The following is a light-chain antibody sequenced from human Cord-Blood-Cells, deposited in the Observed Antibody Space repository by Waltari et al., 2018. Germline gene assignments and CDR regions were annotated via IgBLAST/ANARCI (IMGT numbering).Light chain of an antibody. CDR2: WAS. V-gene: IGKV4-1*01. J-gene: IGKJ2*01. CDR1: QSVLYSSNNKNY. Sequence: DIVMTQSPDSLAVSLGERATINCKSSQSVLYSSNNKNYLAWYQQKPGQPPKLLIYWASTRGSGVPYRFSGSGSGTDVTLTVSSLQAEDVAVYYCQQYYSTPYTFGQGTKLEIK. CDR3: QQYYSTPYT.